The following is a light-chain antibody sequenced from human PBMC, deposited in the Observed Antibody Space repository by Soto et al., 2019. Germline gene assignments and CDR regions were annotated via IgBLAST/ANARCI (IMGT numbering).Light chain of an antibody. CDR1: QSISSSY. CDR2: AAS. V-gene: IGKV3-20*01. CDR3: HQYGSSSYT. Sequence: EIVLTQSPGTLSLSPGERATLSCRASQSISSSYLAWYQQKPGQAPRLLIYAASSRATGIPDRFSGSGSGTDLPRTISRLEPEDFAEYYCHQYGSSSYTFGQGTQLEIK. J-gene: IGKJ2*01.